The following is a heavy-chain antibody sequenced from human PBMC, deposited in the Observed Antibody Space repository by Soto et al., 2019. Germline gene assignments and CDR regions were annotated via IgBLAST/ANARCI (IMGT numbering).Heavy chain of an antibody. Sequence: GGSLRLSCAASGFTFSSYAMSWVRQAPGKGLEWVSAISGSGGSTYYADSVKGRFTISRDNSKNTLYLQMNSLRAEDTAVYYCTFSYYDYVWGSYREGTFDYWGQGTLVTVSS. CDR2: ISGSGGST. J-gene: IGHJ4*02. CDR3: TFSYYDYVWGSYREGTFDY. V-gene: IGHV3-23*01. D-gene: IGHD3-16*02. CDR1: GFTFSSYA.